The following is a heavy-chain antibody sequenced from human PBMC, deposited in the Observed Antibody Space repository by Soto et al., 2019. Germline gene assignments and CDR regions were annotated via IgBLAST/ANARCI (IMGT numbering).Heavy chain of an antibody. J-gene: IGHJ4*02. D-gene: IGHD3-9*01. V-gene: IGHV4-31*03. CDR1: GGSISSGGYY. CDR3: ARVPNLTRLFDY. CDR2: IYYSGST. Sequence: PLSLTCTVSGGSISSGGYYWSWIRQHPGKGLEWIGYIYYSGSTYYNPSLKSRVTISVDTSKNQFSLKLSSVTAADTAVYYCARVPNLTRLFDYWGQGTLVTVSS.